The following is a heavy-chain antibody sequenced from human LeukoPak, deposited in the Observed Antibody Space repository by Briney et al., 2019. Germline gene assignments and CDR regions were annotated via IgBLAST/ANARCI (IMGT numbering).Heavy chain of an antibody. CDR1: GFTFDDYA. D-gene: IGHD6-19*01. Sequence: GRSLRLSCAASGFTFDDYAMHWVRQAPGKGLEWVSGISGNSRSIGYADSVKGRFTISRDNAKNSLYLQMNSLIGEDVAFYYCAKSSRGWGGGEYDYWGQGTLVTVSS. J-gene: IGHJ4*02. V-gene: IGHV3-9*03. CDR2: ISGNSRSI. CDR3: AKSSRGWGGGEYDY.